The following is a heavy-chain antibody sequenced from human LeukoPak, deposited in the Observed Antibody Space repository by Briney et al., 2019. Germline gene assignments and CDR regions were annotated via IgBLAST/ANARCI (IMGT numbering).Heavy chain of an antibody. CDR2: INAGNGNT. CDR1: GYTFTSYA. CDR3: ARGYDYSWAEYYYYGMDV. V-gene: IGHV1-3*01. Sequence: ASVKVSCKASGYTFTSYAMHWVRQAPGQRLEWMGWINAGNGNTKYSQKFQGRVTMTTDTSTSTAYMELRSLRSEDTAVYYCARGYDYSWAEYYYYGMDVWGQGTTVTVSS. D-gene: IGHD5-12*01. J-gene: IGHJ6*02.